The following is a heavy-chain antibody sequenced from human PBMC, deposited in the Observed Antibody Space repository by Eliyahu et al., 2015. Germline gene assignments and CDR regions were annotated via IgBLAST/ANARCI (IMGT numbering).Heavy chain of an antibody. V-gene: IGHV4-59*01. CDR3: ARGPYYYGMDV. Sequence: QVQLQESGPGLVKPSETLSLTCXVXGGSISSYYWXWIRQPPGKGLEWIGYIYYSGSTNYNPSLKSRVTISVDTSKNQFSLKLSSVTAADTAVYYCARGPYYYGMDVWGQGTTVTVSS. J-gene: IGHJ6*02. CDR2: IYYSGST. CDR1: GGSISSYY.